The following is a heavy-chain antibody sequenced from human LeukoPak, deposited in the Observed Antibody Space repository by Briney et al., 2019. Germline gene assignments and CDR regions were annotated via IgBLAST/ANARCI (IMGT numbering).Heavy chain of an antibody. Sequence: SETLSLTCTVSDGAIAGYSWSWIRQAPGKGLEWIGYIYYSGDTNYNPSLQSRVTASVDTSKNQFSLRLTSVSAADTAVYYCVRGPYGSGISNWFDPWGQGTQVTVSS. CDR1: DGAIAGYS. CDR2: IYYSGDT. V-gene: IGHV4-59*01. D-gene: IGHD3-10*01. J-gene: IGHJ5*02. CDR3: VRGPYGSGISNWFDP.